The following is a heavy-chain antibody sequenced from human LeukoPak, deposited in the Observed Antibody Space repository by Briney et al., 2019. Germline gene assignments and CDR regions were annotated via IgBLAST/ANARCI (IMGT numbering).Heavy chain of an antibody. Sequence: PSETLSLTCTVSGGSISSSTYYWGWIRQPPGKGLEWIGSIYYSGYTYYNPSLESRVTISVDTSKNQFSLKLSSVTAADTAIYYCAKHYMGSSYNRGLDYWGQGTLVTVSS. V-gene: IGHV4-39*01. CDR1: GGSISSSTYY. CDR2: IYYSGYT. D-gene: IGHD3-10*01. CDR3: AKHYMGSSYNRGLDY. J-gene: IGHJ4*02.